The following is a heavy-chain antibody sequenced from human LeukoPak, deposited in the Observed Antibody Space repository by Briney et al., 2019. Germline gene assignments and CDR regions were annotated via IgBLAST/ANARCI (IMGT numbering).Heavy chain of an antibody. J-gene: IGHJ6*02. CDR1: GYTFTSYG. CDR2: ISAYNGNT. Sequence: ASVKVSCKATGYTFTSYGISWVRQAPGQGLEWMGWISAYNGNTNYAQNLQGRVTIPTDTSTSTAYMDLRRPRSDHTALHYIARDEHPIFGGMDVWGQGTTVTVSS. D-gene: IGHD3-3*01. V-gene: IGHV1-18*01. CDR3: ARDEHPIFGGMDV.